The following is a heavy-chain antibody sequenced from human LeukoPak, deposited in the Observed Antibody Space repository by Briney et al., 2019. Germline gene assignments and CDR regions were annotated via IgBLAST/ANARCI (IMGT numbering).Heavy chain of an antibody. V-gene: IGHV1-69*04. CDR1: GGTFSSYA. CDR3: ARMTGGAAMAYYYYYGMDV. CDR2: IIPILGIA. D-gene: IGHD5-18*01. J-gene: IGHJ6*02. Sequence: SVKVSCKASGGTFSSYAIIWVRQAPGQGLEWMGRIIPILGIANYAQKFQGRVTITADKSTSTAYMELSSLRSEDTAVYYCARMTGGAAMAYYYYYGMDVWGQGATVTVSS.